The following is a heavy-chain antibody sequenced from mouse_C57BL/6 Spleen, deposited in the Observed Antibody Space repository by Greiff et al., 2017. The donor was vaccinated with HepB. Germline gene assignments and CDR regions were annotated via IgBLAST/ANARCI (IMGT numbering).Heavy chain of an antibody. Sequence: QVQLQQSGAELVKPGASVKMSCKASGYTFTSYWITWVKQRPGQGLEWIGDIYPGSGSTNYNEKFKSKATLTVDTSSSTAYMQLSSLTSEDSAVYYCARWASNYLAWFAYWGQGTLVTVSA. J-gene: IGHJ3*01. CDR1: GYTFTSYW. V-gene: IGHV1-55*01. CDR2: IYPGSGST. D-gene: IGHD2-5*01. CDR3: ARWASNYLAWFAY.